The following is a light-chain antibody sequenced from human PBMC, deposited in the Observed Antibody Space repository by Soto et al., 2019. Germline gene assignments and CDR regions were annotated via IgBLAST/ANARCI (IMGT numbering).Light chain of an antibody. CDR1: QSVSSN. CDR3: QQYDKWPQYT. J-gene: IGKJ2*01. CDR2: GAS. Sequence: EIVMTQSPATLSVSLGERATLSCRASQSVSSNLAWYQQKPGQAPRLLIYGASTRATGIPARFSGSGCGTEFTLTISSLQSEDFAVYYCQQYDKWPQYTFGQGTNLEI. V-gene: IGKV3-15*01.